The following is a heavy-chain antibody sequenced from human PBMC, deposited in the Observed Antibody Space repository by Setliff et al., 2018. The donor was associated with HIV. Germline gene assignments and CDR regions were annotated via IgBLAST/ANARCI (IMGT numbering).Heavy chain of an antibody. V-gene: IGHV1-69*13. D-gene: IGHD3-3*01. Sequence: SVKVSCKASGYTFTGHYMHWVRQAPGQGLEWMGGIIPIFGTADYAQKFQGRVTLTADESTSIAYMELNSLRAEDTAVYYCARGITIFGVALNPEFDYWGQGTLVTVSS. CDR3: ARGITIFGVALNPEFDY. CDR1: GYTFTGHY. CDR2: IIPIFGTA. J-gene: IGHJ4*02.